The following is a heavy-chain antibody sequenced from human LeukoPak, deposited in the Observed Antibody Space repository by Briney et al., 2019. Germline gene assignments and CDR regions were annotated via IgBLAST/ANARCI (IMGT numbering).Heavy chain of an antibody. V-gene: IGHV1-69*05. Sequence: GSSVKVSCXASGGTFSRYAICWVRQAPGQGLEWMGGIIPIFGTANYAQKFQGRVTITTDESTSTAYMELSSLRSEDTAVYYCARGVRYFDWLLRPWGQGTLVTVSS. J-gene: IGHJ4*02. D-gene: IGHD3-9*01. CDR2: IIPIFGTA. CDR3: ARGVRYFDWLLRP. CDR1: GGTFSRYA.